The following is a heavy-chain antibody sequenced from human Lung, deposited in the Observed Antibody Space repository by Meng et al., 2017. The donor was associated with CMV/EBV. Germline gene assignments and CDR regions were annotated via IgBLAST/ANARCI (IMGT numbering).Heavy chain of an antibody. V-gene: IGHV5-51*01. J-gene: IGHJ5*01. CDR3: ARGEKTWVCFGP. CDR2: IEPDDSHT. CDR1: QDTFSNYW. D-gene: IGHD3-10*01. Sequence: GEXXKISCKTSQDTFSNYWIGWVRQMPGKGLEWMGIIEPDDSHTRNNPSFQGRVTLSVDKSLTTPYLYWSSPKASDTSIYYCARGEKTWVCFGPWGQGNQVTVSS.